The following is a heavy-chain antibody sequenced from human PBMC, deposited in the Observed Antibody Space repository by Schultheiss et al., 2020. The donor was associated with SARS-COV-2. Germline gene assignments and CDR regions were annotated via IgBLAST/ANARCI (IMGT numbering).Heavy chain of an antibody. Sequence: SETLSLTCTVSGGSISSGGYYWSWIRQPPGKGLEWIGYIYYSGSTNYNPSLKSRVTISVDTSKNQFSLKLSSVTAADTAVYYCARGRIAARPVDAFDIWGQGTMVTVSS. CDR2: IYYSGST. D-gene: IGHD6-6*01. CDR3: ARGRIAARPVDAFDI. V-gene: IGHV4-61*08. J-gene: IGHJ3*02. CDR1: GGSISSGGYY.